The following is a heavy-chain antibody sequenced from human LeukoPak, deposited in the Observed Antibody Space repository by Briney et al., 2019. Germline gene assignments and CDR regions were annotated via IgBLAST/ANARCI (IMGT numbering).Heavy chain of an antibody. D-gene: IGHD3-16*01. J-gene: IGHJ4*02. Sequence: SETLSLTCTVSGGSISSYYWSWIRQPPGKGLEWIGYIYYSGGTNYNPSLKSRVTISVDTSKNQFSLKLSSVTAADTAVYYCARDQGGTVDYWGQGTLVTVSS. CDR3: ARDQGGTVDY. V-gene: IGHV4-59*01. CDR2: IYYSGGT. CDR1: GGSISSYY.